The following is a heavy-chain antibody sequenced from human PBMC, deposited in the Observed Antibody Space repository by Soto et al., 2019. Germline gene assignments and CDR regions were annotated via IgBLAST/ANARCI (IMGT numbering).Heavy chain of an antibody. CDR2: IYYSGST. V-gene: IGHV4-59*08. CDR1: GDSISNSY. Sequence: SETLSLTCTFSGDSISNSYWSWIRQPPGKGLEWIGYIYYSGSTNYNPSLKSGVTISVDRSKNQFSLRLTSVTAADTAVYYCARKGGGYYDSSGDLYAYWYF. CDR3: ARKGGGYYDSSGDLYAYWYF. J-gene: IGHJ2*01. D-gene: IGHD3-22*01.